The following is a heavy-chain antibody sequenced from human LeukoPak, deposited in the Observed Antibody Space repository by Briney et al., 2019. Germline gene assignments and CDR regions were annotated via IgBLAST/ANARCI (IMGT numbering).Heavy chain of an antibody. CDR1: GVIFSTYG. V-gene: IGHV3-30*02. D-gene: IGHD3-22*01. Sequence: PGGSLRLSCAASGVIFSTYGMHWGRQAPGKGLEWVAFIRYDGSIKYYSDSVKGRFTISRDNSKNTLYLQMNSLRAEDTALYYCAKDRSGDYYHSSGTYPDARAEYFQHWGQGTLVSVSS. J-gene: IGHJ1*01. CDR3: AKDRSGDYYHSSGTYPDARAEYFQH. CDR2: IRYDGSIK.